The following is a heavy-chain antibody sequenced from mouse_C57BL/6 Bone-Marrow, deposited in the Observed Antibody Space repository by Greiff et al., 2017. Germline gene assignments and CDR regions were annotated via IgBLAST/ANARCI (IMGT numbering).Heavy chain of an antibody. CDR3: TTLNDYDWYCDV. CDR2: IAPENGDT. CDR1: GFNIKDDY. V-gene: IGHV14-4*01. D-gene: IGHD2-4*01. Sequence: EVKLQESGAELVRPGASVKLSCTASGFNIKDDYMPWVKQRPEQGLAWIGWIAPENGDTEYASKFQGKATITADTSSNTAYLQLSSLTSEDTAVYYCTTLNDYDWYCDVGGTGTTVTVSS. J-gene: IGHJ1*03.